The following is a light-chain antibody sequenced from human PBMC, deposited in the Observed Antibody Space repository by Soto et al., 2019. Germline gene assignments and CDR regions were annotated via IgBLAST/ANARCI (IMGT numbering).Light chain of an antibody. Sequence: DIQMTQSPSSLSASVGDRVTITCRASQSISSYLNWYQQKPGKAPKLLIYAASSLQSGVPSRFGGSGSGTDFTLTISSLQPEDFETDDCQQSYSTPWTFGQGTKVEIK. V-gene: IGKV1-39*01. J-gene: IGKJ1*01. CDR1: QSISSY. CDR2: AAS. CDR3: QQSYSTPWT.